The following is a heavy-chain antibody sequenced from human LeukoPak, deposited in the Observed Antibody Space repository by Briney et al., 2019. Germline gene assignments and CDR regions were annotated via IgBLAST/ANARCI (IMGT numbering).Heavy chain of an antibody. CDR3: VKRSTYFFDY. CDR2: ISSNGDTT. J-gene: IGHJ4*02. Sequence: PGGSLRLSCSASGFSFSSYTMHWVRQAPGKGLEYVSAISSNGDTTYYADFVKGRFTISRDNSKNTLYLQMSSLRAEDTAVYYCVKRSTYFFDYWGQGTLVTVSS. CDR1: GFSFSSYT. V-gene: IGHV3-64D*06.